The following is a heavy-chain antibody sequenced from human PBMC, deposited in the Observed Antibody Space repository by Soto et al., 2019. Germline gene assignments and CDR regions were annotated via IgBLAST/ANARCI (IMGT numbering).Heavy chain of an antibody. D-gene: IGHD3-10*01. J-gene: IGHJ6*02. V-gene: IGHV3-48*03. CDR2: ISSSGGTI. CDR3: ARDAFEIYYKFGLDV. CDR1: GFSFSDYE. Sequence: GGSLRLSCAASGFSFSDYEMNWVRQTPGKGLEWLSYISSSGGTIKYADSVKGRFTISRDNAKNSLYLQMHSLRADDTAVYYCARDAFEIYYKFGLDVWGQGTPVTVSS.